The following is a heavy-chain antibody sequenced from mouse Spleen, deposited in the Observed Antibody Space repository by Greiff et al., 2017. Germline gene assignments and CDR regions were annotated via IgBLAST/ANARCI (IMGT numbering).Heavy chain of an antibody. D-gene: IGHD2-4*01. CDR3: ARERNYDYDGLFAY. Sequence: EVQVVESGPDLVKPSQSLSLTCTVTGYSITSGYSWQWIRQFPGNKLEWMGYIHYSGSTNYNPSLKSRISITRDTSKNQFFLQLNSVTTEDTATYYCARERNYDYDGLFAYWGQGTLVTVSA. CDR1: GYSITSGYS. CDR2: IHYSGST. V-gene: IGHV3-1*02. J-gene: IGHJ3*01.